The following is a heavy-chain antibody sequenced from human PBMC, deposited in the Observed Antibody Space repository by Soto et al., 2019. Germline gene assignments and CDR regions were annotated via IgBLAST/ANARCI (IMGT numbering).Heavy chain of an antibody. V-gene: IGHV1-3*01. CDR2: INAGNGNT. CDR1: GYTFTSYA. J-gene: IGHJ4*02. Sequence: QVQLVQSGAEVKKPGASVKVSCKASGYTFTSYAMHWVRQAPGQRLEWMGWINAGNGNTKYSQKFQGRVTITRDTSASTSYMELSSLRSEDTAVYYCARGEFLTYADYWGQGTLVTVSS. CDR3: ARGEFLTYADY. D-gene: IGHD2-2*01.